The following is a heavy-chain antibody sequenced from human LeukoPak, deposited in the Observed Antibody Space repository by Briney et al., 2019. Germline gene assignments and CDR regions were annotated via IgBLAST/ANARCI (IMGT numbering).Heavy chain of an antibody. CDR3: ARDSGGYPTD. CDR1: GGSISSSSYY. V-gene: IGHV4-39*07. D-gene: IGHD3-22*01. Sequence: PSETLSLTCTVSGGSISSSSYYWGWIRQPPGKGLEWIGSIYYSGSTYYNPSLKSRVTISVDTSKNQFSLKLSSVTAADTAVYYCARDSGGYPTDWGQGTLVTVSS. J-gene: IGHJ4*02. CDR2: IYYSGST.